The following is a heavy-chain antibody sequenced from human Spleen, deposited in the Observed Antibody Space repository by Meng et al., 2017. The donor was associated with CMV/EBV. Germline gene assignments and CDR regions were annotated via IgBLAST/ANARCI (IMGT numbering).Heavy chain of an antibody. J-gene: IGHJ4*02. V-gene: IGHV4-34*01. Sequence: QVLHTKAGVERLEPSRILSLNCAVYGGSVIVFYWGWYRHPPGKGLVGIGKINHSGSTNYNPSLKSRVTISVDTSKNQFSLKLSSVTAADTAVYYCAREGTTVTSNWGQGTLVTVSS. D-gene: IGHD4-17*01. CDR3: AREGTTVTSN. CDR2: INHSGST. CDR1: GGSVIVFY.